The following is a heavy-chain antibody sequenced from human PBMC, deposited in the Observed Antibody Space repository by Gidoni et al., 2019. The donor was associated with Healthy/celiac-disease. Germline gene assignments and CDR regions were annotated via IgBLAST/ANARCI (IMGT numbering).Heavy chain of an antibody. V-gene: IGHV1-24*01. J-gene: IGHJ6*02. CDR3: ATVHESYYYYGMDV. Sequence: QVQLVQSGAEVKKPGASVKVYCKVSGYTLNELSMHWVRQAPGKGREWMGGFDPEDGETIYAQKFQGRVTVTEDTSTDTAYMELSSLRSEDTAVYYCATVHESYYYYGMDVWGQGTTVTVSS. CDR2: FDPEDGET. CDR1: GYTLNELS.